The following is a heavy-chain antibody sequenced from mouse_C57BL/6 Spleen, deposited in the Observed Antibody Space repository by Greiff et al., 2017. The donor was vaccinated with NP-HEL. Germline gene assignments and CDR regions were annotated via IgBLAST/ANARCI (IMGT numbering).Heavy chain of an antibody. CDR1: GYTFTSYW. J-gene: IGHJ2*01. V-gene: IGHV1-64*01. CDR2: IHPNSGST. D-gene: IGHD2-1*01. Sequence: QVQLQQPGAELVKPGASVKLSCKASGYTFTSYWMHWVKQRPGQGLEWIGMIHPNSGSTNYNEKFKSKATLTVDKSSSTAYMQLSSLTSEDSAVYYGAIVYYGNYPDYFDYWGQGTTLTVSS. CDR3: AIVYYGNYPDYFDY.